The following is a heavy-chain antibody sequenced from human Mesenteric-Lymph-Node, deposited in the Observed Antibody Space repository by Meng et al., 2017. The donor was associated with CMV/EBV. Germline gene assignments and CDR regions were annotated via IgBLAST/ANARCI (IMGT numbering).Heavy chain of an antibody. Sequence: GESLKISCAASGFTVSSNEMSWVRQAPGKGLEWVAVISYDGSSKYYTDSVRGRFTISRDNSDNRLYLQMNSLRGEDAAVYYCARVRSTNFGVVIYALDVWGQGTTVTVSS. J-gene: IGHJ6*02. V-gene: IGHV3-30-3*01. CDR1: GFTVSSNE. D-gene: IGHD3-3*01. CDR3: ARVRSTNFGVVIYALDV. CDR2: ISYDGSSK.